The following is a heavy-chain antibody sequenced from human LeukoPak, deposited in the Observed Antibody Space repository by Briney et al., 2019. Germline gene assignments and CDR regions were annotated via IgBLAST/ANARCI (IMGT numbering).Heavy chain of an antibody. CDR2: IYYSGST. Sequence: SETLFLTCTVSGGSISSYYWSWIRQPPGKGLEGIGYIYYSGSTNYNPSLKSRVTISVDTSKNQFSLKLSSVTAADTAVYYCARGRDGYNYGYEYFQHWGQGTLVTVSS. CDR1: GGSISSYY. CDR3: ARGRDGYNYGYEYFQH. D-gene: IGHD5-24*01. J-gene: IGHJ1*01. V-gene: IGHV4-59*01.